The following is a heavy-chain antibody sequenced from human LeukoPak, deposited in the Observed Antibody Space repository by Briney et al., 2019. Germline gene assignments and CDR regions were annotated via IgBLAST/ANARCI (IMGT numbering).Heavy chain of an antibody. CDR1: GFTFSSSA. Sequence: GRSLRLSCAASGFTFSSSAMSWVRQAPGKGLEWVSAISGSGGSTYYADSVKGRFTISRDNSKNTLYLQMNSLRAEDTAVYYCAKDPYDYVWGSYRYPTDYWGQGTLVTVSS. V-gene: IGHV3-23*01. J-gene: IGHJ4*02. CDR3: AKDPYDYVWGSYRYPTDY. D-gene: IGHD3-16*02. CDR2: ISGSGGST.